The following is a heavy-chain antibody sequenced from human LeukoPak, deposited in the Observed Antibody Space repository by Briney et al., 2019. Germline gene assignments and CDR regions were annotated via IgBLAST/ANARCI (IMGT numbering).Heavy chain of an antibody. J-gene: IGHJ4*02. V-gene: IGHV3-11*04. Sequence: TGGSLRLSCAASGFTFSDYYMSWIRQAPGKGLEWVSYISSSGSTIYYADSVKGRFTISRDNAKNSLYLQVNSLRAGDTAVYYCARAGLYSSGRYYFDYWGQGTLVTVSS. CDR3: ARAGLYSSGRYYFDY. CDR1: GFTFSDYY. D-gene: IGHD6-25*01. CDR2: ISSSGSTI.